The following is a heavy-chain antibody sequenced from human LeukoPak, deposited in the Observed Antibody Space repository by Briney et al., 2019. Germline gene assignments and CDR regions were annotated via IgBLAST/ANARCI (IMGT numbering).Heavy chain of an antibody. V-gene: IGHV3-30*03. CDR3: AREDPNYSGSPGADY. D-gene: IGHD6-13*01. J-gene: IGHJ4*02. CDR2: ISHHGSNK. CDR1: GFTFNTYG. Sequence: PGRSLRLSCVASGFTFNTYGMNWVRQAPGKGLEWVAVISHHGSNKFYADSVKGRFTISRDNSKNALYLQMNSLRAEDTAVYYCAREDPNYSGSPGADYWGQGTLVIVSS.